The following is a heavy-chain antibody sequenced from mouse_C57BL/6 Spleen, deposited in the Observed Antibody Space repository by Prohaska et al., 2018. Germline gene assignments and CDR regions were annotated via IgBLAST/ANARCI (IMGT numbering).Heavy chain of an antibody. D-gene: IGHD1-1*01. CDR3: ARPGSSRYAMDY. V-gene: IGHV1-50*01. Sequence: MSGHTLEWIGEIDPSDSYTNYNQKFKGKATLTVDTSSSTAYMQLSSLTSEDSAVYYCARPGSSRYAMDYWGQGTSVTVSS. CDR2: IDPSDSYT. J-gene: IGHJ4*01.